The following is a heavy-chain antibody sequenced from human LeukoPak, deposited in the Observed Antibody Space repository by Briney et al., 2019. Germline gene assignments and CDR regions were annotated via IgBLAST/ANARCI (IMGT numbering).Heavy chain of an antibody. CDR2: ISSSSTYI. CDR3: ARDLTLQLEPY. D-gene: IGHD1-1*01. Sequence: GGSLRLSCAASGFPFSSYSMNWVRQAPGKGLEWVSSISSSSTYIYYADSAKGRFTISRDNAKNSLYLQMNSLRAEDTAVYYCARDLTLQLEPYWGQGTLVTVSS. CDR1: GFPFSSYS. J-gene: IGHJ4*02. V-gene: IGHV3-21*01.